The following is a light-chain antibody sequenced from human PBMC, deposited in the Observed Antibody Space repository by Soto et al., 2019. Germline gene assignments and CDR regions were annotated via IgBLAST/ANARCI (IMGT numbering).Light chain of an antibody. CDR1: QSVSSSY. J-gene: IGKJ3*01. Sequence: EIVLTQSPGTLSLSPGERATLSCRASQSVSSSYLAWYQHKPGQAPRLLIYGASTRATGIPDRFSGSGSGTDFTLTISRLEPEDVAVYFCQQCGSPFTFGPGTKVDLK. CDR2: GAS. CDR3: QQCGSPFT. V-gene: IGKV3-20*01.